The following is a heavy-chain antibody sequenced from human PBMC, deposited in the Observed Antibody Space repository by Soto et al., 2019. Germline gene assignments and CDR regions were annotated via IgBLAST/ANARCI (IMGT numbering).Heavy chain of an antibody. CDR1: GGSISSYY. CDR2: IYYSGST. V-gene: IGHV4-59*12. J-gene: IGHJ5*02. D-gene: IGHD2-2*02. CDR3: AREIVVVVPAAIGYWFDP. Sequence: ETLSLTCTVSGGSISSYYWSWIRQPPGKGLEWIGYIYYSGSTNYNPSLKSRVTIPVDTSKNQFSLKLSSVTAADTAVYYCAREIVVVVPAAIGYWFDPWGQGTLVTVSS.